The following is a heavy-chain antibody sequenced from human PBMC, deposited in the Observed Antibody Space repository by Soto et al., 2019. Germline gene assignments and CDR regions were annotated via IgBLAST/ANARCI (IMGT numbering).Heavy chain of an antibody. Sequence: PSETLSLTCSVSGGSIRTGVFYWGWIRQPPGKGLEWIGSTYYSGLTFYTPSLKSRVTISVDTSKNQFSLNLDSVTAADTAVCYCARLPAEAIVAAGGMDVWGQGTRVTVSS. V-gene: IGHV4-39*01. J-gene: IGHJ6*02. CDR3: ARLPAEAIVAAGGMDV. D-gene: IGHD6-13*01. CDR1: GGSIRTGVFY. CDR2: TYYSGLT.